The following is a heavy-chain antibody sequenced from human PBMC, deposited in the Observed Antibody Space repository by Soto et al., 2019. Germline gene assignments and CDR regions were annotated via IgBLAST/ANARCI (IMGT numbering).Heavy chain of an antibody. CDR3: ARGGYYDSSGYYRTFRPYNWFDP. CDR2: INHSGST. J-gene: IGHJ5*02. D-gene: IGHD3-22*01. V-gene: IGHV4-34*01. Sequence: SETLSLTCAVYGGSFSGYYWSWIRQPPGKGLEWIGEINHSGSTNYNPSLKSRVTISVDTSKNQFSLKLSSVTAADMAVYYCARGGYYDSSGYYRTFRPYNWFDPWGQGTLVTVSS. CDR1: GGSFSGYY.